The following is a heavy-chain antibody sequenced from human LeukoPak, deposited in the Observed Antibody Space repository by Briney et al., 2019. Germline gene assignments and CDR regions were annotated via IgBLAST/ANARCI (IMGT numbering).Heavy chain of an antibody. D-gene: IGHD5-18*01. CDR2: ISGTSNYI. CDR1: GFTFSDYS. Sequence: PGGSLRLSCAASGFTFSDYSINWVRQAPGKGLEWVSSISGTSNYIYYADSVKGRFTISRDNAKNSLYARDLSRIHLWSNPYFDYWGQGTLVTVSS. CDR3: Y. V-gene: IGHV3-21*01. J-gene: IGHJ4*02.